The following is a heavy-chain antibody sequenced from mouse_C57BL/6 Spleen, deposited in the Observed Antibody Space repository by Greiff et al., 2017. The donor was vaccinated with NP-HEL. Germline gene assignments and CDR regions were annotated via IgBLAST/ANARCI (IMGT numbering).Heavy chain of an antibody. CDR2: IDPSDSYT. Sequence: QVQLQQPGAELVKPGASVKLSCKASGYTFTSYWMQWVKQRPGQGLEWIGEIDPSDSYTNYNQKFKGKATLTVDTSSSTAYMQLSSLTSEDSAVYYGAKGVYYGYFDYWGQGTTVTVSS. CDR1: GYTFTSYW. CDR3: AKGVYYGYFDY. V-gene: IGHV1-50*01. J-gene: IGHJ2*01. D-gene: IGHD2-1*01.